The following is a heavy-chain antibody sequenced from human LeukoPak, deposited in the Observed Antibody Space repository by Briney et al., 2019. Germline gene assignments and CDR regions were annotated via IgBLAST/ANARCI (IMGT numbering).Heavy chain of an antibody. J-gene: IGHJ4*02. D-gene: IGHD4-17*01. V-gene: IGHV4-59*01. CDR3: ARGIESYGDYGY. CDR2: MYNSGST. Sequence: KTSETLSLTCTVSGGSISGSYWSWIRQPPGKGLEWIAYMYNSGSTNYNPSLKRRVTISIDTSKNQFSLKLSSLTAADTAIYYCARGIESYGDYGYWGQGILVTVSS. CDR1: GGSISGSY.